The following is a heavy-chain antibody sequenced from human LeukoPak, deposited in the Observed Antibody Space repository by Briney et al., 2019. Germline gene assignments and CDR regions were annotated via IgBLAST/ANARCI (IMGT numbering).Heavy chain of an antibody. D-gene: IGHD4-17*01. J-gene: IGHJ4*02. CDR2: ISSSGSTI. CDR3: ARAFYGDYLPYYFDY. Sequence: GGSLRLSCAASGFTFSDYYMSWLRQAPGKGLEWVSYISSSGSTIYYADSVKGRFTISRDNAKNSLYLQMNSLRAEDTAVYYCARAFYGDYLPYYFDYWGQGTLVTVSS. V-gene: IGHV3-11*01. CDR1: GFTFSDYY.